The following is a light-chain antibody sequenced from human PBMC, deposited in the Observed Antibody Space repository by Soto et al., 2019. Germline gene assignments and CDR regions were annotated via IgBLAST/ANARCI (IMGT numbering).Light chain of an antibody. CDR3: QQDNNWPPLT. J-gene: IGKJ4*01. V-gene: IGKV3-15*01. Sequence: EIVMTQSPATLSVSPGERATLSCRASQSVSGNLAWYQQEPGQAPRLLIYGASTRATGIPARFSGSGSGTEFTLNISSLQSEDFAVYYCQQDNNWPPLTFGGGTKVEIK. CDR1: QSVSGN. CDR2: GAS.